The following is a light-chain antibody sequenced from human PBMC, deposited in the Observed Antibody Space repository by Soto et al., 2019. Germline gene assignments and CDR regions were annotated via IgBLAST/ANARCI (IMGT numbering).Light chain of an antibody. CDR2: GHS. J-gene: IGLJ2*01. CDR1: SSNIGAGYD. V-gene: IGLV1-40*01. Sequence: QPVLTQPPSVSGAPGQRVTISCTGSSSNIGAGYDVHWYQQLPGTAPKLLIYGHSNRPSGVPDRFSGSKSGTSASLAITGLQAEDEADYYCQSYDSSLSGLLFGGGTKLTVL. CDR3: QSYDSSLSGLL.